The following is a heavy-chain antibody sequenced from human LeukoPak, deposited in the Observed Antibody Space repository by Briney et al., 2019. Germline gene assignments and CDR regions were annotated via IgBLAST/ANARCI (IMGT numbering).Heavy chain of an antibody. J-gene: IGHJ4*02. CDR2: ISSSSSYI. V-gene: IGHV3-21*01. D-gene: IGHD2-21*02. CDR1: GFTFSSYS. CDR3: ARGTRRVVTSIQPFDY. Sequence: GGSLRLSCAASGFTFSSYSMNWVRQAPGKGLEWVSSISSSSSYIYHADSVKGRFTISRDNAKNSLYLQMKSLRAEDTAVYYCARGTRRVVTSIQPFDYWGQGTLVTVSS.